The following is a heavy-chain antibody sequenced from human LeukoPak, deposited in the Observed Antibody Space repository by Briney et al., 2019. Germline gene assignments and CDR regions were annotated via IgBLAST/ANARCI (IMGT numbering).Heavy chain of an antibody. Sequence: GGSLRLSCAASGFTFNNYWISWVRQAPGEGLEWVANIKQDGSEIYYVDSVKGRFTISRDNTKNSVYLQMNSLRAEDTAVYYCARQLGGSGSYWGQGTLVTVSS. J-gene: IGHJ4*02. CDR3: ARQLGGSGSY. CDR1: GFTFNNYW. D-gene: IGHD3-10*01. CDR2: IKQDGSEI. V-gene: IGHV3-7*01.